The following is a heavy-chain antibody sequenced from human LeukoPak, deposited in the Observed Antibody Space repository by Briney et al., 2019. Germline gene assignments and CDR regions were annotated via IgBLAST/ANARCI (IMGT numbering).Heavy chain of an antibody. CDR3: ARDQYDTWSRRGNFDS. J-gene: IGHJ4*02. CDR2: ISWNSGSI. Sequence: PGGSLRLSCAGPGFIFNNYAMHWVRQPPGKGLEWVSGISWNSGSIDYADSVKGRFTISRDNTKNSLYLQMNSLRAEDTAVFYCARDQYDTWSRRGNFDSWGQGTLVIVSS. V-gene: IGHV3-9*01. D-gene: IGHD3-3*01. CDR1: GFIFNNYA.